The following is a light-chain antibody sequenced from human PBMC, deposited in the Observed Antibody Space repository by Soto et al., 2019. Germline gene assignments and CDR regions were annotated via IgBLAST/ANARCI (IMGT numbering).Light chain of an antibody. V-gene: IGKV1-5*01. CDR2: DAS. Sequence: DIQMTQFPSPLSASVVYKFPITCRASQSISNWLAWYQQKPGKAPKLLIYDASSLETGVPSRFSGSASGTEFTLTISSLQPDDFATYYCQQYTTYSGTFGQGTTGDIK. CDR1: QSISNW. CDR3: QQYTTYSGT. J-gene: IGKJ1*01.